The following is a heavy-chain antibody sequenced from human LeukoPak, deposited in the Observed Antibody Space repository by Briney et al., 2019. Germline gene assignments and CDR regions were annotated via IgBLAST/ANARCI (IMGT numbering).Heavy chain of an antibody. D-gene: IGHD6-19*01. CDR2: IKQDGSEK. CDR1: GFTFSSYW. CDR3: AKDLLGQWPTVFDY. J-gene: IGHJ4*02. V-gene: IGHV3-7*01. Sequence: GGSLRLSCAASGFTFSSYWMTWVRQAPGKGLEWVANIKQDGSEKYYVDSVKGRFTISRDNAYNSLYLQMNSLRAEDTAVYYCAKDLLGQWPTVFDYWGQGTLVTVSS.